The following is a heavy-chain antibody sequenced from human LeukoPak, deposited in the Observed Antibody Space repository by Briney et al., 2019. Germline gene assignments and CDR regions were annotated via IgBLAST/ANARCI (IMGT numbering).Heavy chain of an antibody. D-gene: IGHD6-19*01. J-gene: IGHJ5*02. CDR2: INHSGST. V-gene: IGHV4-34*01. Sequence: GSLRLSCAASGFTFSSYAMSWVRQPPGRGLEWIGEINHSGSTNYNPSLKSRVTISVDTSKNHFSLKLSSVTAADTAVYYCARFLGSSGWNWFDPWGQGTLVTVSS. CDR3: ARFLGSSGWNWFDP. CDR1: GFTFSSYA.